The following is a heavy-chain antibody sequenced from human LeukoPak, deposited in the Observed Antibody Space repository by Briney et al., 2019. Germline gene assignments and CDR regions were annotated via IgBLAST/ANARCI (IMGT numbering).Heavy chain of an antibody. V-gene: IGHV3-30*03. D-gene: IGHD6-13*01. Sequence: PGGSLRLSCAASGITFRSYGMHWVRQAPGKGLEWVAVISYEGSHKYYADSVKGRFSISRDNSKNTLYLQMNSLRADDTAVYYCARDLAASAYWGQGTLVTVSS. J-gene: IGHJ4*02. CDR2: ISYEGSHK. CDR1: GITFRSYG. CDR3: ARDLAASAY.